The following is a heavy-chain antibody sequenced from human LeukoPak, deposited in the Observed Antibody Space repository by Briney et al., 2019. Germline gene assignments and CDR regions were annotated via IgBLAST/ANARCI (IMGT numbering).Heavy chain of an antibody. D-gene: IGHD6-19*01. Sequence: GGSLRLSCAASGFTFSSYGMSWVRQAPGKGLEWVSAISGSGGSTYYADSVKGRFTISRDNSKNTLYLQMNSLRAEDTAVYYCAKDPGYSSGKYYYYHYMDVWGKGTTVTISS. CDR3: AKDPGYSSGKYYYYHYMDV. CDR1: GFTFSSYG. V-gene: IGHV3-23*01. J-gene: IGHJ6*03. CDR2: ISGSGGST.